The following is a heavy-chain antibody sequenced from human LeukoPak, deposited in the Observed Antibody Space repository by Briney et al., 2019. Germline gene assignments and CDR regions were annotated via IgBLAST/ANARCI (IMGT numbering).Heavy chain of an antibody. J-gene: IGHJ5*02. D-gene: IGHD2-2*01. CDR1: GYTFTDYY. CDR2: INPNSGGT. CDR3: ARELRDCSSTSCTNWFDP. V-gene: IGHV1-2*02. Sequence: ASVKVSCKASGYTFTDYYMHWVRQAPGQGLEWMGWINPNSGGTNYAQKFQGRVTMTRDTSISTAYMELSRLRSDDTAVYYCARELRDCSSTSCTNWFDPWGQGTLVTVSS.